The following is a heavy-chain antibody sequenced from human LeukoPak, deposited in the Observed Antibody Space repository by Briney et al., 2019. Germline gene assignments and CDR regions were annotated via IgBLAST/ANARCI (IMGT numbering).Heavy chain of an antibody. Sequence: GGSLRLSCAVSGFTFSDYYMSWIRQAPGKGLEWVSYISSSGSTIYYADSVKGRFTISRDNAKNSLYLQMNSLRAEDTAVYYCAREILIKYSSGWVGAAFDIWGQGTMVTVSS. CDR3: AREILIKYSSGWVGAAFDI. CDR1: GFTFSDYY. CDR2: ISSSGSTI. V-gene: IGHV3-11*04. J-gene: IGHJ3*02. D-gene: IGHD6-19*01.